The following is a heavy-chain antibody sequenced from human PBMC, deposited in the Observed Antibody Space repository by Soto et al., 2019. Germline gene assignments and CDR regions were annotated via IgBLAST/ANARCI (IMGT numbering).Heavy chain of an antibody. Sequence: QVQLQESGPGVVKPSGTLSLTCNVSGGSISGYYWIWIRQPPGKGLEWIGDLYYSVTTNYNPSLKIRVTISLYTSKNQFSLKLNFVTPADTAVYYCASGGYELPASTRYYYYYMDVWGKGTTVTVSS. CDR3: ASGGYELPASTRYYYYYMDV. D-gene: IGHD3-3*01. CDR1: GGSISGYY. V-gene: IGHV4-59*01. J-gene: IGHJ6*03. CDR2: LYYSVTT.